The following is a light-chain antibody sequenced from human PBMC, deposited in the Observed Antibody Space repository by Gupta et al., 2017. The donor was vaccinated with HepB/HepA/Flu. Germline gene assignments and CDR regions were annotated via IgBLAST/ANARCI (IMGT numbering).Light chain of an antibody. V-gene: IGKV1-39*01. CDR1: QTINNF. J-gene: IGKJ1*01. CDR2: GAS. CDR3: QQSYRLRT. Sequence: DIQMTQSPSSLSASVGDRVTITCRSSQTINNFLHWYQQKPEKAPKLLIYGASSVKGGVPSRFSGSGDAKDFTHTSKRRQYEDVAIYYWQQSYRLRTFGQGTKVEIK.